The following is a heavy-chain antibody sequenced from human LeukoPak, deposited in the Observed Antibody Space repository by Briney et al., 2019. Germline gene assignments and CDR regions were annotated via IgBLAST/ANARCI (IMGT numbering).Heavy chain of an antibody. CDR1: GGTFSSYA. D-gene: IGHD3-22*01. CDR2: IIPIFGTA. V-gene: IGHV1-69*05. CDR3: ARDLVHRITMNSFRPQ. Sequence: ASVKVSCKASGGTFSSYAISWVRQAPGQGLEWMGGIIPIFGTANYAQKFQGRVTITTDESTSTAYMELSSLRSEDTAVYYCARDLVHRITMNSFRPQWGQGTLVTVSS. J-gene: IGHJ4*02.